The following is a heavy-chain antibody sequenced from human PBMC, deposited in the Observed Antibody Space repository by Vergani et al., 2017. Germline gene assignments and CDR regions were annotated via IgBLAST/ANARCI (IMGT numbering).Heavy chain of an antibody. J-gene: IGHJ6*04. CDR3: ARARDIVVVVAAPKDV. CDR2: IIPILGIA. V-gene: IGHV1-69*02. D-gene: IGHD2-15*01. CDR1: GGTFSSYT. Sequence: QVQLVQSGAEVKKPGSSVKVSCKASGGTFSSYTISWVRQAPGQGLEWMGRIIPILGIANYAQKFQGRVTITADKSTSTAYMELSSLRAEDTAVYYCARARDIVVVVAAPKDVWGKGTTVTVSS.